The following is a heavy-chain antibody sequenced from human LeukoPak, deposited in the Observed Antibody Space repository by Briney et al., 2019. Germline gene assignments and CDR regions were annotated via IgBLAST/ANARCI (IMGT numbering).Heavy chain of an antibody. V-gene: IGHV4-31*03. D-gene: IGHD3-16*01. CDR3: ARNPTTLIAFDI. CDR1: GGSISSGGYY. J-gene: IGHJ3*02. Sequence: SETLSLTCTVSGGSISSGGYYWSWIRQHPGKGLECIGYIYYSGSTYYNPSLKSRVTISVDTSKNQFSLTLSSVTAADTAVYYCARNPTTLIAFDIWGQGTMVTVSS. CDR2: IYYSGST.